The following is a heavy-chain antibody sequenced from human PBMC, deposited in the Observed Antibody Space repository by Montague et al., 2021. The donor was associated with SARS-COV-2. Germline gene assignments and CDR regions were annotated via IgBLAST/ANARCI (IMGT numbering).Heavy chain of an antibody. V-gene: IGHV4-4*07. Sequence: SETLSLTCSVSGGSISRYYWSWIRQSHGKGLEWIGRIYTWGYVNYNPALQSRVSMSVDTSKSQVSLNVTSVTAADTAVYYCARAIWHLDVWGRGILVTVSS. CDR3: ARAIWHLDV. J-gene: IGHJ2*01. CDR2: IYTWGYV. CDR1: GGSISRYY.